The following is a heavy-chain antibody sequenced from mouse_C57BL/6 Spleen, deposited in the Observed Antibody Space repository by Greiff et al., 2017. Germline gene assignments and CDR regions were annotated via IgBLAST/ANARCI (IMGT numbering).Heavy chain of an antibody. CDR3: ARDGSSWYFDV. D-gene: IGHD1-1*01. J-gene: IGHJ1*03. V-gene: IGHV1-78*01. CDR1: GYTFTDHT. CDR2: IYPRDGSS. Sequence: VQLQQSDAELVQPGASVKISCKVSGYTFTDHTIHWMNQRPEQGLEWIGYIYPRDGSSKYDEKLKGKATLTADKSSSTAYMQLNSLTSEDSAVYFCARDGSSWYFDVWGTGTTVTVSS.